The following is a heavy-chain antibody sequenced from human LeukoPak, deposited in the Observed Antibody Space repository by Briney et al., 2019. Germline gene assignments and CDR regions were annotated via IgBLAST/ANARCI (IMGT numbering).Heavy chain of an antibody. J-gene: IGHJ4*02. V-gene: IGHV3-49*04. CDR2: IRSKAYGGTT. CDR3: TRGPADLEFGECYFDY. Sequence: PGGSLRLSCTASGFTFGDYAMSWVRQAPGRGLEWVGFIRSKAYGGTTEYAASVKGRFTISRDDSKSIAYLQMNSLKTEDTAVYYCTRGPADLEFGECYFDYWGQGTLVTVSS. CDR1: GFTFGDYA. D-gene: IGHD3-10*01.